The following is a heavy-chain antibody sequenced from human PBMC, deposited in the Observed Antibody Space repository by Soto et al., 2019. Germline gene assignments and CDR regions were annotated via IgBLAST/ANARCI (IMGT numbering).Heavy chain of an antibody. CDR1: GFTFTNYA. V-gene: IGHV3-23*01. Sequence: EGQLLESGGGLVQPGGSLRLSCAASGFTFTNYAMKLVRQAPGKGLEWVAATSGSGSSTYYADFVKGRFTISRDNSKTTLYLQMTSLRAEDTAVYSCARTVTGDYWGQGTLVTVSS. CDR2: TSGSGSST. D-gene: IGHD4-17*01. CDR3: ARTVTGDY. J-gene: IGHJ4*02.